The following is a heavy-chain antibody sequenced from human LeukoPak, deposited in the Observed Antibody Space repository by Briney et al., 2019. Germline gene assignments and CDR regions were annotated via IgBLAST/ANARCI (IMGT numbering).Heavy chain of an antibody. Sequence: PGGSLRLSCAASGFTFSTYGMHWVRQTPGKGLEWVAAVAYNASSTYYVDSVKGRFSISRDNSKNTLYLQMNSLRSDDTAGYYCTKPQLPVHELGNFNVVYRGQGTLVTVSS. CDR1: GFTFSTYG. CDR2: VAYNASST. D-gene: IGHD7-27*01. CDR3: TKPQLPVHELGNFNVVY. J-gene: IGHJ4*02. V-gene: IGHV3-30*18.